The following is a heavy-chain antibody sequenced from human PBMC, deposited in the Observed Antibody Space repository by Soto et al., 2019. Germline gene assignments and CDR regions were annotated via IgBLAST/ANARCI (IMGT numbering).Heavy chain of an antibody. V-gene: IGHV4-31*03. CDR3: ARGSSIAGLYYGMDV. CDR2: NYYSGIT. CDR1: GCSISSGGYY. Sequence: SETLSLTCTVSGCSISSGGYYWTWISQHPGKGLEWIGYNYYSGITYYNPSLKSRVTISLDTSKNQFSLKLSSVTAADTAVYYCARGSSIAGLYYGMDVWGQGTTVT. D-gene: IGHD6-6*01. J-gene: IGHJ6*02.